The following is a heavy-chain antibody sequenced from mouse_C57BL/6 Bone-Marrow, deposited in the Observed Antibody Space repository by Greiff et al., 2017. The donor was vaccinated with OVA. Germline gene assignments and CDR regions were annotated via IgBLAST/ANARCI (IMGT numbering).Heavy chain of an antibody. CDR2: INPNNGGT. V-gene: IGHV1-18*01. CDR3: ARSPTTVVATADY. D-gene: IGHD1-1*01. J-gene: IGHJ2*01. CDR1: GYTFTDYN. Sequence: EVQLQQSGPELVKPGASVKIPCKASGYTFTDYNMDWVKQSPGKSLEWIGDINPNNGGTIYNQKFKGKATLTVDKSSSTAYMELRSLTSEDTAVYYCARSPTTVVATADYWGQGTTLTVSS.